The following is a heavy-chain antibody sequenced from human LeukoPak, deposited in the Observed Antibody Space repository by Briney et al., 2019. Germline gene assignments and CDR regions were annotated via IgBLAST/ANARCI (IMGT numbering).Heavy chain of an antibody. D-gene: IGHD2-21*02. CDR3: AKLGGDHKYYYYYMDV. CDR2: ISSSSSYT. V-gene: IGHV3-21*04. Sequence: GGSLRLSCAASGFTFSSYSMNWVRQAPGKGLEWVSSISSSSSYTYYADSVKGRFTISRDNSKNTLYLQMNSLRAEDTAVYYCAKLGGDHKYYYYYMDVWGKGTTVTVSS. CDR1: GFTFSSYS. J-gene: IGHJ6*03.